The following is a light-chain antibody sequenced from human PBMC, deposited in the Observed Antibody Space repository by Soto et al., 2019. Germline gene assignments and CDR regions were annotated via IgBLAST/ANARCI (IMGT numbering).Light chain of an antibody. CDR2: DAS. J-gene: IGKJ5*01. CDR3: QQYGNSPRVT. Sequence: EIVLTQSPGTLSLSPGERATLSCRASQSVFSNYLAWYQQKPGQAPRVLIHDASTRATRIPDRFSGSGSGTDFTLTISRLEPEDFAVYYCQQYGNSPRVTFGQGTRLEIK. CDR1: QSVFSNY. V-gene: IGKV3-20*01.